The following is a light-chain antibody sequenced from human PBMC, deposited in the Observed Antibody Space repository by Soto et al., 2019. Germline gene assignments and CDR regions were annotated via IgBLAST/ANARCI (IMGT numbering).Light chain of an antibody. Sequence: DTQMTHPPSTQSATVGDRATITCRARQSISRWVAWYQQKPGKAPNLLIYDASSLESGVPSRFSGSGSGTEFTLTISSLQPDDFATYYCQQYNSYFQTFGQGTKGGYQ. J-gene: IGKJ1*01. CDR1: QSISRW. V-gene: IGKV1-5*01. CDR3: QQYNSYFQT. CDR2: DAS.